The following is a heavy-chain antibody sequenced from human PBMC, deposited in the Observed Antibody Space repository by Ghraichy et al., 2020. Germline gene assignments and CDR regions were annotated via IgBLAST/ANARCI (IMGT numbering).Heavy chain of an antibody. D-gene: IGHD1-26*01. Sequence: LSLTCAASGFTLSKYSMNWVRQAPGKGLEWLSYINTSGSAKYDADSVKGRFTVSRDNAKNSLFLQMNSLRDEDTAVYYCARAELRGGASFGMDVWGQGTTVTVSS. V-gene: IGHV3-48*02. J-gene: IGHJ6*02. CDR3: ARAELRGGASFGMDV. CDR1: GFTLSKYS. CDR2: INTSGSAK.